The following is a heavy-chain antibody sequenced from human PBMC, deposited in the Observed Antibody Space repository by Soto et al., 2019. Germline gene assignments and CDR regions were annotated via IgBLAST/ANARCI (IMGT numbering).Heavy chain of an antibody. D-gene: IGHD5-12*01. J-gene: IGHJ4*02. V-gene: IGHV3-30*18. CDR1: GFTFSSYG. Sequence: GGSLRLSCAASGFTFSSYGMHWVRQAPGKGLEWVAVISYDGSNKHYADSVKGRFTISRDNSKNTLYLQMNSLRAEDTAVYYCAKDTDIVATILPGAFDYWGQGTLVTVSS. CDR3: AKDTDIVATILPGAFDY. CDR2: ISYDGSNK.